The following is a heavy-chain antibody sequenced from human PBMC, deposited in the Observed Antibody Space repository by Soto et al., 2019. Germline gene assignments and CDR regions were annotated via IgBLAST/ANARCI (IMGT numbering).Heavy chain of an antibody. V-gene: IGHV1-18*01. CDR1: GYTFTSYG. J-gene: IGHJ5*02. CDR2: ISAYNGNT. D-gene: IGHD5-12*01. CDR3: AKDGGKDGYFGNWFDP. Sequence: ASVKVSCKASGYTFTSYGISWVRQAPGQGLEWMGWISAYNGNTNYAQKLQGRVTMTTDTSTSTAYMELRSLRSDDTAVYYCAKDGGKDGYFGNWFDPWGQGTLVTAPQ.